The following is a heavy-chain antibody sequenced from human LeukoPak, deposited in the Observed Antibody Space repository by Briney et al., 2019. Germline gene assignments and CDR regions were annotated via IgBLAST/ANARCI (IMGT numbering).Heavy chain of an antibody. Sequence: PSETLSLTCTVSGGSFSSGGHYWAWIRQHPGKGLEWIGCIYDSRFTYYNPSLQSRLTISVGSSENQLSLKLSSVTAADTAVYYCAGGSDNSKMGYWGQGTLVTVSS. CDR2: IYDSRFT. CDR3: AGGSDNSKMGY. J-gene: IGHJ4*02. V-gene: IGHV4-31*03. D-gene: IGHD6-13*01. CDR1: GGSFSSGGHY.